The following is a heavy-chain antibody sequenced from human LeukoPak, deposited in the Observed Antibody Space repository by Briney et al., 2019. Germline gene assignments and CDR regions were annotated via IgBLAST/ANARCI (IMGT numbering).Heavy chain of an antibody. CDR2: ISYSGNT. V-gene: IGHV4-59*08. Sequence: SETLSLTCSVSGDSISRHHWSWIRQPPGKGLEWIGYISYSGNTRYNPSFQSRVTISMEMSKTHFSLKLTSVTAADTAVYYCTRLLNNDNAGDPDTFDIWGPGTMVTVSS. CDR3: TRLLNNDNAGDPDTFDI. D-gene: IGHD4-17*01. CDR1: GDSISRHH. J-gene: IGHJ3*02.